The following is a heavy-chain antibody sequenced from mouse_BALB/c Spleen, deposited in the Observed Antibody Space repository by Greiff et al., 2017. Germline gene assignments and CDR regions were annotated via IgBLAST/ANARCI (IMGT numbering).Heavy chain of an antibody. Sequence: EVNLVESGGGLVQPGGSLRLSCATSGFTFTDYYMSWVRQPPGKALEWLGFIRNKANGYTTEYSASVKGRFTISRDNSQSILYLQMNTLRAEDSATYYCARDTWFYAMDYWGQGTSVTVSS. CDR2: IRNKANGYTT. D-gene: IGHD2-2*01. J-gene: IGHJ4*01. V-gene: IGHV7-3*02. CDR1: GFTFTDYY. CDR3: ARDTWFYAMDY.